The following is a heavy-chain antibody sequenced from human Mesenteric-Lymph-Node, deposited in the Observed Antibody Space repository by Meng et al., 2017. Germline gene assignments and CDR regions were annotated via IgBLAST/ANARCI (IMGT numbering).Heavy chain of an antibody. D-gene: IGHD6-19*01. CDR3: ARDQRIAVAGKEIDY. CDR1: GVTFSSYS. Sequence: GESLKISCAASGVTFSSYSMNWVRQAPGKGLEWVSSISSSSSYIYYADSVKGRFTISRDNAKNSLYLQMNSLRAEDTAVYYCARDQRIAVAGKEIDYWGQGTLVTVSS. CDR2: ISSSSSYI. J-gene: IGHJ4*02. V-gene: IGHV3-21*01.